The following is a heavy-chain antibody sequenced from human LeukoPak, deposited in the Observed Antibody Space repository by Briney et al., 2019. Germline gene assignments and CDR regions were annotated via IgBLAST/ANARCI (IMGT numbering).Heavy chain of an antibody. V-gene: IGHV3-48*03. J-gene: IGHJ4*02. D-gene: IGHD1-14*01. CDR1: GFTFSSYE. CDR3: ARVPGGIPRGDTDY. Sequence: GGSLRLSCAASGFTFSSYEMNWVRQAPGKGLEWVSYISSSGSTIYYADSVKGRFTISRDNAKNSLYLQMNSLRAEDTAVYYCARVPGGIPRGDTDYWGQGTLVTVSS. CDR2: ISSSGSTI.